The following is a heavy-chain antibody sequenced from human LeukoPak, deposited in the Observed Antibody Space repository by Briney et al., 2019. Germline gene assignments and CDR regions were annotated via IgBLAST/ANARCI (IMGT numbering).Heavy chain of an antibody. CDR1: EFIFSSFD. V-gene: IGHV3-30*02. Sequence: GGSLRLSCAASEFIFSSFDIHWVRQAPGKGLECVAFIQFDGTNELYAESVKGRFTISRDNAKNTLYLQMNSLRAEDTAVYYCARDKIDLDYWGQGTLVTVSS. J-gene: IGHJ4*02. D-gene: IGHD2-21*01. CDR2: IQFDGTNE. CDR3: ARDKIDLDY.